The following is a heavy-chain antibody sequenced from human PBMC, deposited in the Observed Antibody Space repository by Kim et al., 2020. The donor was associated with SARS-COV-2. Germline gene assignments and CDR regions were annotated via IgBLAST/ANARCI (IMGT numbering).Heavy chain of an antibody. CDR3: ARGPTVTPWFWYGMDV. J-gene: IGHJ6*02. D-gene: IGHD4-17*01. CDR2: ISGYDAKT. Sequence: ASVKVSCKASGYTFTTYGINWVRQAPGQGLEWMGWISGYDAKTEYPQHLQGRVTITTDTATTTAYMELRSLTSDDTAVYYCARGPTVTPWFWYGMDVWGQGSRVTVSS. CDR1: GYTFTTYG. V-gene: IGHV1-18*01.